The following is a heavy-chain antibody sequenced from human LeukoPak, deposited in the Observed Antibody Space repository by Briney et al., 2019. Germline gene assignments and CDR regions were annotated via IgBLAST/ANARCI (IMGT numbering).Heavy chain of an antibody. D-gene: IGHD2-15*01. CDR2: ISSSSSYM. CDR3: ARASPHCSGGSCYPTYYYYMDV. CDR1: GFTFSSYS. V-gene: IGHV3-21*01. Sequence: PGGSLRLSCAASGFTFSSYSMNWVRQAPGKGLEWVSSISSSSSYMYYADSVKGRFTISRDNAKNSLYLQMNSLRAEDTAVYYCARASPHCSGGSCYPTYYYYMDVWGKGTTVTVSS. J-gene: IGHJ6*03.